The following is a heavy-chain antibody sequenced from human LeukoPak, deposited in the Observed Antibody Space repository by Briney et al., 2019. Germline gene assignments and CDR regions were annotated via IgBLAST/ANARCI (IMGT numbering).Heavy chain of an antibody. D-gene: IGHD2-15*01. V-gene: IGHV1-69*05. Sequence: ASVKVSCKASGGTFSSYAISWVRQAPGQGLEWMGRIIPIFGTANYAQKFQGRVTITTDESTSTAYMELSSLRSEDTAVYYCASNSMYCSGGSCYEYWGQGTLVTVSS. CDR1: GGTFSSYA. CDR2: IIPIFGTA. J-gene: IGHJ4*02. CDR3: ASNSMYCSGGSCYEY.